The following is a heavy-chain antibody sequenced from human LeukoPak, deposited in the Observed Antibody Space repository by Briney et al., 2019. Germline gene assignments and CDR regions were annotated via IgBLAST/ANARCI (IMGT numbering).Heavy chain of an antibody. CDR3: RRDHGDYGEYLQH. J-gene: IGHJ1*01. D-gene: IGHD4-17*01. Sequence: GGSLRLSCAASGLTFISYWMHWVRQAPGKGLVWVSRINSDGSSTSYADSVKGRFTISRDNAKNTLYLQMNSLRAEDTAVYYCRRDHGDYGEYLQHWGQGTLVTVSS. CDR2: INSDGSST. CDR1: GLTFISYW. V-gene: IGHV3-74*01.